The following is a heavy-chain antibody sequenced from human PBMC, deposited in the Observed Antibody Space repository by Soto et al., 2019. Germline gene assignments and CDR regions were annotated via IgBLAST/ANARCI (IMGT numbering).Heavy chain of an antibody. J-gene: IGHJ6*02. Sequence: QVQLVQSGAEVKKPGSSVKVSCKASGGTFSSCAISWVRQAPGQGLEWMGGIIPIFGTANYAQKFQGRVTIPADKSTSTAYMELSSLRSEDTAVYYCARDVDYDILTGYPRAGMDVWGQGTTVTVSS. CDR3: ARDVDYDILTGYPRAGMDV. CDR1: GGTFSSCA. V-gene: IGHV1-69*06. D-gene: IGHD3-9*01. CDR2: IIPIFGTA.